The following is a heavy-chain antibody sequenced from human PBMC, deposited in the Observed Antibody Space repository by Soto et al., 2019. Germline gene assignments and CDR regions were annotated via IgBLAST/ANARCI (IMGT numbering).Heavy chain of an antibody. CDR3: VRGSSGWSVYYYFDY. CDR1: GGSISSYY. V-gene: IGHV4-59*01. J-gene: IGHJ4*02. CDR2: IYYSGST. Sequence: QVQLQESGPGLVKPSETLSLTCTVSGGSISSYYWSWIRQPPGKGLEWIGYIYYSGSTNYNPSLKSRVTISVDTSKNQFSLKLSSVTAADTAVYYCVRGSSGWSVYYYFDYWGQGTLVTVSS. D-gene: IGHD6-19*01.